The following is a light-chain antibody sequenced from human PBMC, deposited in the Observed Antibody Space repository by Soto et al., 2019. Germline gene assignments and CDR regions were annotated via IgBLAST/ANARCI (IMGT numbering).Light chain of an antibody. CDR1: QDISNW. CDR2: GAS. CDR3: QQYNSFPPYT. J-gene: IGKJ3*01. V-gene: IGKV1-5*01. Sequence: IQMTQSPSTLSASLGDRVTITCRASQDISNWMAWYQQKPGKAPILLIYGASTLQSGVPSRFSGSGSGTEFNLTITSLQPGDFATYYCQQYNSFPPYTFGPGTKVEI.